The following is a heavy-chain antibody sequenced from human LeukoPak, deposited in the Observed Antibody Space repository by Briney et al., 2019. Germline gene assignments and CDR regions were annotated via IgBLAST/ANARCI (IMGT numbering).Heavy chain of an antibody. D-gene: IGHD6-13*01. V-gene: IGHV1-69*13. J-gene: IGHJ5*02. Sequence: GASVKVSCKASGGTFSSYAISWVRQAPGQGLEWMGGIIPIFGTANYAQKFQGRVTITADESTSTAYMELSSLRSEDTAVYYCAREDGLAAAGTPNWFDPWGQGTLVTVSS. CDR1: GGTFSSYA. CDR2: IIPIFGTA. CDR3: AREDGLAAAGTPNWFDP.